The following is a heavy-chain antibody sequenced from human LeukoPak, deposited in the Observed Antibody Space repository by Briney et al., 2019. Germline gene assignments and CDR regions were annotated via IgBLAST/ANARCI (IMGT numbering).Heavy chain of an antibody. CDR1: GGSISSYY. D-gene: IGHD5-12*01. V-gene: IGHV4-39*01. CDR2: IYYSGST. CDR3: ARLGYSGYDPGIDY. Sequence: SETLSLTCTVSGGSISSYYWGWIRQPPGKGLEWIGSIYYSGSTYYNPSLKSRVTISVDTSKNQFSLKLSSVTAADTAVYYCARLGYSGYDPGIDYWGQGTLVTVSS. J-gene: IGHJ4*02.